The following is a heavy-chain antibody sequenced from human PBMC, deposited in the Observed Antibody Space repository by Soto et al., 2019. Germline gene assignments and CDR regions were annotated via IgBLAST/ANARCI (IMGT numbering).Heavy chain of an antibody. D-gene: IGHD2-15*01. V-gene: IGHV1-2*04. CDR1: GYTFTGYY. J-gene: IGHJ6*02. CDR3: ARDLYCSGGSCYQKQYGMDV. Sequence: GASVKVSCKASGYTFTGYYMHWVRQAPGQGLEWMGWINPNSGGTNYAQKFQGWVTMTRDTSISTAYMELSRLRSDDTAVYYCARDLYCSGGSCYQKQYGMDVWGQGTTVTVSS. CDR2: INPNSGGT.